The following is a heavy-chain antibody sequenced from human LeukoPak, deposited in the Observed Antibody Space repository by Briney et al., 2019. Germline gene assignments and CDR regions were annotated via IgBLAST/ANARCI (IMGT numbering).Heavy chain of an antibody. J-gene: IGHJ4*02. CDR3: ARDGYSGSDAL. CDR2: IYTSEIT. V-gene: IGHV4-61*02. D-gene: IGHD5-12*01. CDR1: GASISSGDYY. Sequence: PSQTLSLTCTVSGASISSGDYYWTWLRQPAGRGLEWIGRIYTSEITNYSPSLKSRVTISLDTSQNQFYLKLSSVTAADTAVYYCARDGYSGSDALWGQGTLVTVSS.